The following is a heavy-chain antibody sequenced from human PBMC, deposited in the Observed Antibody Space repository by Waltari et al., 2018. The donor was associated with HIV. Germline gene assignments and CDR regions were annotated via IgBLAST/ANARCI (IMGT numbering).Heavy chain of an antibody. V-gene: IGHV3-23*01. J-gene: IGHJ4*02. CDR3: AKVPRSGPHSGVGHFDF. D-gene: IGHD2-15*01. CDR2: MSASGDNT. Sequence: EVHLLESGGGPLQVGGSLRLACGAFGFTLNSYALPWVRQVPGKGLEWVASMSASGDNTYYETSLKGRFTINRDNAENTLSLQIDSLRADDTAVYYCAKVPRSGPHSGVGHFDFWGQGTRVIVSS. CDR1: GFTLNSYA.